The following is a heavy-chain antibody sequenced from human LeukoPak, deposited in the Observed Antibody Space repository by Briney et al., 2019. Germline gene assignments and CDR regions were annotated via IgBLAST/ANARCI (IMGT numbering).Heavy chain of an antibody. CDR3: AKTRDTLPNYFDY. V-gene: IGHV3-23*01. CDR1: GFIFSSYS. D-gene: IGHD3-16*01. Sequence: GGSLRLSCAASGFIFSSYSMNWVRQAPGKGLEWVSTISDSGGSTYYADSVKGRFTVSRDNSKNTLYLQMNSLRAEDTAVYYCAKTRDTLPNYFDYWGQGTLVTVSS. J-gene: IGHJ4*02. CDR2: ISDSGGST.